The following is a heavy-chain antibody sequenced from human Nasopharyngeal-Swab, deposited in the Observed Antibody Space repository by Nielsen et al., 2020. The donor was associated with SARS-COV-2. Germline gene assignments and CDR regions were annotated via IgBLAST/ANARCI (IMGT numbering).Heavy chain of an antibody. CDR1: GGSISSSSYY. CDR3: ARHERPWLLLRLPIGYLDY. CDR2: IYYSGST. Sequence: SETLSLTCTVSGGSISSSSYYWGWIRQPPGKGLEWIGSIYYSGSTYYNPSLKSRVTISVDTSKNQFSLKLSSVTAADTAVYYCARHERPWLLLRLPIGYLDYWGQGTPVTVSS. J-gene: IGHJ4*02. V-gene: IGHV4-39*01. D-gene: IGHD3-22*01.